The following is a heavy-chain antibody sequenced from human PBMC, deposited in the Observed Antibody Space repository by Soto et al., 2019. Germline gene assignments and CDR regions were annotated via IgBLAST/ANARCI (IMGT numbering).Heavy chain of an antibody. CDR1: GYTFTNYD. D-gene: IGHD2-2*01. Sequence: ASVKVSCKTSGYTFTNYDTNWVRQAAGQGLEWMGWINPDSDNTGYAQKFQGRVTMTRDTSISTAYMELNSLRSEDTAVYYCARGRRYCTTTSCYPPALFPYGMDVWGQGTTVTVSS. CDR3: ARGRRYCTTTSCYPPALFPYGMDV. J-gene: IGHJ6*02. CDR2: INPDSDNT. V-gene: IGHV1-8*01.